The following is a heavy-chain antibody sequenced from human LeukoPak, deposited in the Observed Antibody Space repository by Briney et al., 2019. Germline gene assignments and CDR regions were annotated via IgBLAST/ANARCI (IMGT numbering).Heavy chain of an antibody. D-gene: IGHD6-13*01. J-gene: IGHJ3*02. Sequence: SETLSLTCTVSGGSISSSSYYWGWIRQPPGKGLEWIGSIYYSGSTYYNPSLKSRVTISVDTSKKQFSLKLSSVTAADTAVYYCARLQQLVVSADAFDIWGQGTMVTVSS. CDR2: IYYSGST. CDR1: GGSISSSSYY. CDR3: ARLQQLVVSADAFDI. V-gene: IGHV4-39*07.